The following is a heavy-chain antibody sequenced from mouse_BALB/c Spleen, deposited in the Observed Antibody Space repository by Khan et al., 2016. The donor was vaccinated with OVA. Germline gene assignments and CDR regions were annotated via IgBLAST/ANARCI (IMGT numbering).Heavy chain of an antibody. V-gene: IGHV2-2*02. CDR1: GFSLTSYG. J-gene: IGHJ4*01. CDR2: IWSGGST. Sequence: QMQLEESGPGLVQPSQSLSITCTVSGFSLTSYGVHWVRQFPGKGLEWLGVIWSGGSTDYNAAFISRLSISKDNSKSQVFFKMNSLKANDTDIYYCDRIFIGTTDYAMDYWGQGTSVTVSS. CDR3: DRIFIGTTDYAMDY. D-gene: IGHD2-14*01.